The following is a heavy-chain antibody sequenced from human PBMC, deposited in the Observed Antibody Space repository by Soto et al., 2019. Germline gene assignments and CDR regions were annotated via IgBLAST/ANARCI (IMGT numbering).Heavy chain of an antibody. CDR2: INPDSGGT. Sequence: ASVKVSCKASGYTFTGYYMHWVRQAPGQGLEWMGWINPDSGGTNYAQKFQGRVTTTRDTSISTAYMELSRLRSDDTAVYYCATPSGGGNGPDYFDYWGQGTLVTVSS. J-gene: IGHJ4*02. V-gene: IGHV1-2*02. CDR3: ATPSGGGNGPDYFDY. CDR1: GYTFTGYY. D-gene: IGHD2-15*01.